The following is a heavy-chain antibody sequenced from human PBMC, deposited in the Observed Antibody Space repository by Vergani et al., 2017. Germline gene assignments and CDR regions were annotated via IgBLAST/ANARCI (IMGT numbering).Heavy chain of an antibody. CDR3: VRDTSHFASENYDDVFDS. CDR1: GGSITNNF. J-gene: IGHJ3*02. CDR2: IHHSEAT. V-gene: IGHV4-59*01. Sequence: QVQLQESGPGLVKPSETLSLTFTVSGGSITNNFWSWIRRPPGKGLEWIGYIHHSEATNSKSSLRSRVSISIDTSKSFFSLRLCSVTTPETAMYNCVRDTSHFASENYDDVFDSWGHRTMLIVSS. D-gene: IGHD3-16*01.